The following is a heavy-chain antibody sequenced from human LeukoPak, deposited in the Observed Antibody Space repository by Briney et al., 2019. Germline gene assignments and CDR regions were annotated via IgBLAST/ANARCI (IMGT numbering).Heavy chain of an antibody. Sequence: GGSLRLSCAASGFTFRSYWMSWVRQAPGKGLEWVANINQDGSEKYYVDSVKGRFTISRDNAKNTLYLQMNSLRAEDTAVYYCASIFATTDYWGQGTLVTVSS. CDR3: ASIFATTDY. D-gene: IGHD3-3*01. CDR1: GFTFRSYW. V-gene: IGHV3-7*01. J-gene: IGHJ4*02. CDR2: INQDGSEK.